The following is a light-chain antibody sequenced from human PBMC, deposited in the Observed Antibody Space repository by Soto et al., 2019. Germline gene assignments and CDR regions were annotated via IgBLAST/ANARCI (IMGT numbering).Light chain of an antibody. V-gene: IGLV2-14*01. Sequence: QSALTQPASVSGSPGQSITISCTGTSSDVGGYNYVSWYQQHPGKAPKLMIYEVSNRPSGVSNRFSGYKSGNTASLTISGLQAEYEADYYCSSYTSSSTLVFGGGTKVTVL. CDR2: EVS. CDR1: SSDVGGYNY. CDR3: SSYTSSSTLV. J-gene: IGLJ2*01.